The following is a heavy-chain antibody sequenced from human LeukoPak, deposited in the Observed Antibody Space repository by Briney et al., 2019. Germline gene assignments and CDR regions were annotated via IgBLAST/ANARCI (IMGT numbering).Heavy chain of an antibody. D-gene: IGHD6-19*01. CDR1: GYTFTGYY. CDR2: INPNSGGT. J-gene: IGHJ3*02. Sequence: ASVKVSCKASGYTFTGYYMHWVRQAPGQGLEWMGWINPNSGGTNYAKKFQGRVAMTRDTSISTAYMELSRLRSDDTAVYYCARYSSGWYDAFDIWGQGTMVTVSS. CDR3: ARYSSGWYDAFDI. V-gene: IGHV1-2*02.